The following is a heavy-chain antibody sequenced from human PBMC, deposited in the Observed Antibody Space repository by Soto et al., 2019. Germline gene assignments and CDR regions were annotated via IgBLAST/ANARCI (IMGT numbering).Heavy chain of an antibody. Sequence: ASVKVSCKASGGTFSSYAISWVRQAPGQGLEWMGGIIPIFGTANYAQKFQGRVTITADESTSTAYMELSSLRSEDTAVYYCATPDGVDIVATTEPYFDYWGQGTLVTVSS. CDR3: ATPDGVDIVATTEPYFDY. D-gene: IGHD5-12*01. CDR1: GGTFSSYA. CDR2: IIPIFGTA. V-gene: IGHV1-69*13. J-gene: IGHJ4*02.